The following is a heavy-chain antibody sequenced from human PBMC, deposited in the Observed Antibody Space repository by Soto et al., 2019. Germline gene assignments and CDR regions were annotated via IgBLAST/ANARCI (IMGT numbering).Heavy chain of an antibody. CDR3: AIDRERVGSRYNYGMCG. CDR2: ISAYNGNT. V-gene: IGHV1-18*01. CDR1: GYTFTSYG. D-gene: IGHD1-26*01. Sequence: GASVKVSCKASGYTFTSYGISWVRQAPGQGLEWMGWISAYNGNTNYAQKLQGRVTMTTDTSTSTAYMELRSLRSDDTAVYYCAIDRERVGSRYNYGMCGWGQGTTVTVSS. J-gene: IGHJ6*02.